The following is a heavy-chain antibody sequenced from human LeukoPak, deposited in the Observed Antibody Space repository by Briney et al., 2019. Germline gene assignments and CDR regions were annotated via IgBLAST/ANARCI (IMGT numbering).Heavy chain of an antibody. V-gene: IGHV1-2*02. CDR2: INPNTGGT. CDR3: ARGRTERIQLWLNY. Sequence: ASVKVSCKASGYTFTGYYMHWVRQAPGQGLEWMGWINPNTGGTNYAQKFQGRVTMTRYTSISTAYMELSWLRFDDTAVYYCARGRTERIQLWLNYWGQGTLVTVSS. D-gene: IGHD5-18*01. J-gene: IGHJ4*02. CDR1: GYTFTGYY.